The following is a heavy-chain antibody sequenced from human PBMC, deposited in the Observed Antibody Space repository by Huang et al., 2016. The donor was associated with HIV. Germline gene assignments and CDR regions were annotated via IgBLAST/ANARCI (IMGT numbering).Heavy chain of an antibody. V-gene: IGHV1-24*01. D-gene: IGHD2-21*01. CDR2: FAPEQGET. Sequence: QVPLVQSGAEVKKPGASVKVSCKVSGYTLTELSIHWVRQAPGKGLEWMGGFAPEQGETNYAHNFQGRVTMTEDTSTDTAYMELNSLRSEDTAVYYCATGFDTYYDIWGQGTMVIASS. J-gene: IGHJ3*02. CDR1: GYTLTELS. CDR3: ATGFDTYYDI.